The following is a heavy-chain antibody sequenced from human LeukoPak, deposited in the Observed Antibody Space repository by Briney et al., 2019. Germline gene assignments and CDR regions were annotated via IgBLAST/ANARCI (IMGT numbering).Heavy chain of an antibody. V-gene: IGHV4-39*01. CDR2: XXYSGST. CDR3: ARQAESYYYDSSGYYFDY. J-gene: IGHJ4*02. Sequence: XXYSGSTYYTPSLKSRVTISVDTSKNQFSLKLSSVTAADTAVYYCARQAESYYYDSSGYYFDYWGQGTLVTVSS. D-gene: IGHD3-22*01.